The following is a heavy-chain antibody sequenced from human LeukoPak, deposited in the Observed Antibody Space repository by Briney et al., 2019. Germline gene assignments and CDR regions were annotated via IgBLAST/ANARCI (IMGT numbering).Heavy chain of an antibody. Sequence: GGSVRLSCAASGFTFSSYSMNWVRQAPGKGLEWVSYISSSSSTIYYADSVKGRFTISRDNAKNSLYLQMNSLRAEDTAVYYCAREGVSVQYSSTYYFDYWGQGTLVTVSS. CDR1: GFTFSSYS. J-gene: IGHJ4*01. V-gene: IGHV3-48*01. CDR3: AREGVSVQYSSTYYFDY. CDR2: ISSSSSTI. D-gene: IGHD6-6*01.